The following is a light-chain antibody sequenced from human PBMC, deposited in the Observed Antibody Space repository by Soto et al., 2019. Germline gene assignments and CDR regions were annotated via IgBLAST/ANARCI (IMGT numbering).Light chain of an antibody. CDR1: QSVSSNS. Sequence: EIVLTQSPGTLSLSPGEGDTLSCRASQSVSSNSLAWYQQKPGQAPRLLIYGASTRATGIPDRFSGSGSGTDFTRTINRLEPEDFAVYYCQQYGSSPLTFGGGTKVEIK. J-gene: IGKJ4*01. CDR3: QQYGSSPLT. V-gene: IGKV3-20*01. CDR2: GAS.